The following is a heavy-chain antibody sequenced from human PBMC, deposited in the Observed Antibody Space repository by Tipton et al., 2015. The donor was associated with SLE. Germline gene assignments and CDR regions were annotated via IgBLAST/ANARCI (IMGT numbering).Heavy chain of an antibody. CDR2: ISAYNGNT. CDR1: GYTFTSYG. J-gene: IGHJ1*01. V-gene: IGHV1-18*01. Sequence: QLVQSGAEVKKPGASVKVSCKASGYTFTSYGISWVRQAPGQGLEWMGWISAYNGNTNYAQKLQGRVTMTTDTSTSTAYMELRSLRSDDTAVYYCARDGGVGDYGDDLAEFFQHWGQGTLVAVSS. CDR3: ARDGGVGDYGDDLAEFFQH. D-gene: IGHD4-17*01.